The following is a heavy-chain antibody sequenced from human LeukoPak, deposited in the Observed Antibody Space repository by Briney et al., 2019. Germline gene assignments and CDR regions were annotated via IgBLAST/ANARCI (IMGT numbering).Heavy chain of an antibody. CDR1: GYTFTDYY. Sequence: ASVEVSCKASGYTFTDYYMHWVREAPGPGLEWMGIINPSDGNTNYAQKFQERVTITGDMSTSTAYLELSSLRSEDTAVYYCAPELYSSGWYDPWGQGTLVTVSS. V-gene: IGHV1-46*01. D-gene: IGHD6-19*01. CDR2: INPSDGNT. CDR3: APELYSSGWYDP. J-gene: IGHJ5*02.